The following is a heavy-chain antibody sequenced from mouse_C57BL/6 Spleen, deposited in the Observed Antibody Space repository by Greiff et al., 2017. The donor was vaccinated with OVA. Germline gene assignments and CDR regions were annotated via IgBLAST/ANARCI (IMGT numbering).Heavy chain of an antibody. CDR1: GFTFSDYY. CDR3: ARAGYYSVDY. D-gene: IGHD2-3*01. V-gene: IGHV5-16*01. Sequence: EVQRVESEGGLVQPGSSMKLSCTASGFTFSDYYMAWVRQVPEKGLEWVANINYDGSSTYYLDSLKSRFIISRDNAKNILYMQMSSLKSEDTATXYCARAGYYSVDYWGQGTTLTVSS. J-gene: IGHJ2*01. CDR2: INYDGSST.